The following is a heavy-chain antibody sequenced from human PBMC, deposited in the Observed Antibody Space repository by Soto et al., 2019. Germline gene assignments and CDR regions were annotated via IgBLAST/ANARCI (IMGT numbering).Heavy chain of an antibody. D-gene: IGHD4-17*01. J-gene: IGHJ4*02. CDR3: ARHDYGGNYFDY. V-gene: IGHV4-39*01. CDR1: GGSISSSSYY. Sequence: SETLSLTCTVSGGSISSSSYYWGWICQPPGKGLEWIGSIYYSGSTYYNPSLKSRVTISVDTSKNQFSLKLSSVTAADTAAYYCARHDYGGNYFDYWGQGTLVTVS. CDR2: IYYSGST.